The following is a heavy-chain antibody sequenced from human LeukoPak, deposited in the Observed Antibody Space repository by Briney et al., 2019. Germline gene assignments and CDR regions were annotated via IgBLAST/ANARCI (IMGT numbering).Heavy chain of an antibody. CDR3: ARFGSLWLGGDY. CDR2: IYHSGST. Sequence: PSETLSLTCAVSGGSISSSNWWSWVRQPPGKGLEWIGEIYHSGSTNYNPSLKSRVTISVDKSKNQFSLKLSSVTAADTAVYYCARFGSLWLGGDYWGQGTLVTVFS. CDR1: GGSISSSNW. J-gene: IGHJ4*02. V-gene: IGHV4-4*02. D-gene: IGHD3-10*01.